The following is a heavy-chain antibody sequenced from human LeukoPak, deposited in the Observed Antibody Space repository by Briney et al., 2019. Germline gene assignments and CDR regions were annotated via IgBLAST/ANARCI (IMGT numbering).Heavy chain of an antibody. CDR2: ITGSSTYI. Sequence: KPGGSLRLSCAASGFTFSSYSMNWVRRAPGKGLEWVSSITGSSTYIHYADSVKGRFTISRDNAKNSLYLQMNSLRAEDTAVYYCARGFADFVWGSYPSSYWGQGILVTVSS. CDR1: GFTFSSYS. J-gene: IGHJ4*02. D-gene: IGHD3-16*02. CDR3: ARGFADFVWGSYPSSY. V-gene: IGHV3-21*01.